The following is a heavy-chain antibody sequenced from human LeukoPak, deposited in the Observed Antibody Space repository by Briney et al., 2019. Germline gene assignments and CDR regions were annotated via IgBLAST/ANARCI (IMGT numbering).Heavy chain of an antibody. D-gene: IGHD4-17*01. CDR2: IDSSGITI. J-gene: IGHJ4*02. CDR1: GFPFSSYE. V-gene: IGHV3-48*03. Sequence: PGGSLRLSCAGSGFPFSSYEMNWLRQAQGKGLEWVSHIDSSGITIYYGDSVKGRFTISRDNAKNSIYLQMDSLRVEDTAIYYCARDSVGDLLDYWGQGTPVTVSS. CDR3: ARDSVGDLLDY.